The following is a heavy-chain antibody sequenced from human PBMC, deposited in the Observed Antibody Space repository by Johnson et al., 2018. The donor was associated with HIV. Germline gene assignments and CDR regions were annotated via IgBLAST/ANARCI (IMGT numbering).Heavy chain of an antibody. J-gene: IGHJ3*02. V-gene: IGHV3-11*01. Sequence: QVQLVESGGGLVKPGGSLRLSCAASGITFSDYYMSWIRQAPGKGLEWVSYISSSGNTIYYADSVKGRVTISRDNAKTSLYLQMNSLRAEDTALYYCAERSPILRAFDIWGPGTVVTVSS. CDR2: ISSSGNTI. CDR1: GITFSDYY. CDR3: AERSPILRAFDI.